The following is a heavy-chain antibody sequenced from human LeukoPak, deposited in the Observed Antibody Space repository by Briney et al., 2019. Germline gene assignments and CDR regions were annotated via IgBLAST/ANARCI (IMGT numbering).Heavy chain of an antibody. CDR2: IKQDGSEI. Sequence: GGSLRLSCAASGFTFSSYWMSWVRQAPGKGLEWLANIKQDGSEIHYVDSVKGRFTISRDNAKNSLYLQMDSLRAEDTALYYCARYCGGDCYGMDVWGQGTTVTVSS. V-gene: IGHV3-7*01. CDR3: ARYCGGDCYGMDV. D-gene: IGHD2-21*01. CDR1: GFTFSSYW. J-gene: IGHJ6*02.